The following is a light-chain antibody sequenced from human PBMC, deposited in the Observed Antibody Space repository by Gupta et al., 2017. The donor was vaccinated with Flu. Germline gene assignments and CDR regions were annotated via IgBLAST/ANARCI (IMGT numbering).Light chain of an antibody. J-gene: IGKJ3*01. Sequence: ISCRSSQSLVNTNGHNYLNWYLQKPGQSPQLIIYLAFTRTSGVPARFDASGSGTDFTLKINTVEAEDVGVYYCMQALETPFTFGPGTKVEIK. CDR3: MQALETPFT. CDR2: LAF. V-gene: IGKV2-28*01. CDR1: QSLVNTNGHNY.